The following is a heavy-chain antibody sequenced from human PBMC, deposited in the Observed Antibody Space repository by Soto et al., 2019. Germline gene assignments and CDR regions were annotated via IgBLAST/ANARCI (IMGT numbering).Heavy chain of an antibody. CDR3: ARDLREGNYDI. D-gene: IGHD1-1*01. V-gene: IGHV1-2*04. CDR2: INPKNGGT. CDR1: AYTFIDYY. J-gene: IGHJ3*02. Sequence: ASLKVSCKASAYTFIDYYVHWMRQAPGQGLEWIGWINPKNGGTKFAQKFQGWGTMTRDTSISTAYMELSRLRSDDTAIYYCARDLREGNYDIWGQGTMVTVSS.